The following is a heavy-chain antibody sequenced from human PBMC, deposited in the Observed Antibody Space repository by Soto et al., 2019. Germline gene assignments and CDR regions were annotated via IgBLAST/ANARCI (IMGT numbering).Heavy chain of an antibody. J-gene: IGHJ4*02. CDR1: GFTFSSYG. CDR3: ARDLRPVILVYAIDY. V-gene: IGHV3-30*03. CDR2: ISYDGSNK. D-gene: IGHD2-8*01. Sequence: QVHLVESVGGVVQPGRSLRLSCAASGFTFSSYGMHWVRQAPGKGLEWVAVISYDGSNKYYADSVKGRFTISRDNSKNTLYLQMNSLRAEYTAVYYCARDLRPVILVYAIDYWGQGTLVTVSS.